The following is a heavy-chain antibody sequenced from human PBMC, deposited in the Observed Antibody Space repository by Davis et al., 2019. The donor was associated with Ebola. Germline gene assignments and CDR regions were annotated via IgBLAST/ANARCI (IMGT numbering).Heavy chain of an antibody. D-gene: IGHD5-12*01. V-gene: IGHV4-4*09. CDR1: IGSMNDYY. Sequence: SETLSLTCTVSIGSMNDYYWTWIRQSPWKRLEWIAYIYATGTTSYSPSLRSRVVISVDTSKNQFSLRLNSVSAADTAVYYCARLNGYDLAFDYWGQGALVTVSS. CDR3: ARLNGYDLAFDY. J-gene: IGHJ4*02. CDR2: IYATGTT.